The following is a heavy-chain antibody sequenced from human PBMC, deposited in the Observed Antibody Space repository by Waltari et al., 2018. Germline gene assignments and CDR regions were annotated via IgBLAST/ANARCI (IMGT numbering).Heavy chain of an antibody. CDR3: ARDIGPTVTTAYFDY. J-gene: IGHJ4*02. Sequence: EVQLVESGGVVVQPGGSLRLTCAASGFTFDNYAMHWVRQAPGKSLEWVSLINWDGDRTYYADSVKGRFTISRDNSRNSLFLQMNSLRGEDTALYYCARDIGPTVTTAYFDYWGQGTLVTVSS. CDR2: INWDGDRT. V-gene: IGHV3-43D*04. CDR1: GFTFDNYA. D-gene: IGHD4-17*01.